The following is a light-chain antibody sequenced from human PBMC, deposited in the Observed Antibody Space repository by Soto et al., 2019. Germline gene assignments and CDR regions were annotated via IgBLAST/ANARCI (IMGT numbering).Light chain of an antibody. J-gene: IGLJ3*02. CDR3: QSYDPRRSPSV. V-gene: IGLV1-40*01. Sequence: QSVLTQPPTVAGAPGQTVTISCTVSISNRGVRYDVHWYQDVPGKAPKLLIFGRSDRASGVHDSFSGSKSGTSASLAITGLQAYDEANYFCQSYDPRRSPSVFGGGTKVTVL. CDR1: ISNRGVRYD. CDR2: GRS.